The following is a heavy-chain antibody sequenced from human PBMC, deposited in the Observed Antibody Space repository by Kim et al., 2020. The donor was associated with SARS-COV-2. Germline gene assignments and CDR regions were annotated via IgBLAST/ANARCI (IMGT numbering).Heavy chain of an antibody. V-gene: IGHV3-33*06. CDR2: IWYDGSNK. CDR3: AKDSNYYDSSGYVFDY. CDR1: GFTFSSYA. D-gene: IGHD3-22*01. J-gene: IGHJ4*02. Sequence: GGSLRLSCAVSGFTFSSYAMHWVRQAPGKGLEWVAVIWYDGSNKYYADSVKGRFTISRDNSKNTLYLQMNSLRAEDTAVYYCAKDSNYYDSSGYVFDYWGQGTLVTVSS.